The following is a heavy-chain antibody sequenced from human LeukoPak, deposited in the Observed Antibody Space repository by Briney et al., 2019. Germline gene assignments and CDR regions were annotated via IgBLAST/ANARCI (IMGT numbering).Heavy chain of an antibody. CDR3: ATGYCSGGSCYSDYYYMDV. D-gene: IGHD2-15*01. V-gene: IGHV3-21*01. CDR1: GITLSNYG. J-gene: IGHJ6*03. CDR2: ISSSSSYI. Sequence: GGSLRLSCAVSGITLSNYGMSWVRQAPGKGMEWVSSISSSSSYIYYADSVKSRFTISRDNAKNSLYLQMNSLRAEDTAVYYCATGYCSGGSCYSDYYYMDVWGKGTTVTVSS.